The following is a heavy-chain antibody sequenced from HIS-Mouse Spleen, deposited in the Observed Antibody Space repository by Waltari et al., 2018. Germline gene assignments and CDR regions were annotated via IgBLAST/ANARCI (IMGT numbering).Heavy chain of an antibody. D-gene: IGHD6-13*01. CDR2: ILYSGST. V-gene: IGHV4-39*07. J-gene: IGHJ2*01. CDR3: AREIPYSSSWYDWYFDL. CDR1: GGSISSSSYY. Sequence: QLQLQESGPGLVKPSETLSLTCTVSGGSISSSSYYWGWIRQPPGKGLEGIGSILYSGSTYATPSLKSRGTISVDTSKNQFSLKLSSVTAADTAVYYCAREIPYSSSWYDWYFDLWGRGTLVTVSS.